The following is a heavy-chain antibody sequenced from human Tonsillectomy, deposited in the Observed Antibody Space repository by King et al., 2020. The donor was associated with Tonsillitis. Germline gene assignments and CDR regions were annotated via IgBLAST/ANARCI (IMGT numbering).Heavy chain of an antibody. D-gene: IGHD6-13*01. CDR3: TTDLDITAAGPFDY. V-gene: IGHV3-15*07. CDR1: WFTFSNAW. J-gene: IGHJ4*02. Sequence: VQLVESGGGLVKPGGSFRRSCAASWFTFSNAWMNWVRLAPGKGLEWFGRIKSKSVGGTKDYAAAVKGRLTISRDYSKNTLYVQMNSLKIEDTAVYYCTTDLDITAAGPFDYWGLGTLVTVSS. CDR2: IKSKSVGGTK.